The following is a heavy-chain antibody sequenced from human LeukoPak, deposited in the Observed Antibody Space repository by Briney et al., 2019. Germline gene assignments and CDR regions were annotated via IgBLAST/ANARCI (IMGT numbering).Heavy chain of an antibody. D-gene: IGHD2-15*01. CDR3: ARALSSGGFYYYYMDV. Sequence: SETLSLTCTVSGGPISSYYWSWIRQPAGKGLEWIGRIYTSGSTNYNPSLKSRVTMSVDTSKNQFSLKLSSVTAADTAVYYCARALSSGGFYYYYMDVWGKGTTVTVSS. V-gene: IGHV4-4*07. J-gene: IGHJ6*03. CDR1: GGPISSYY. CDR2: IYTSGST.